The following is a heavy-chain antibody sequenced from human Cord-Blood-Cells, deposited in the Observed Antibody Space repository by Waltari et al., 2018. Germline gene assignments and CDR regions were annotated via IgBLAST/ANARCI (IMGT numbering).Heavy chain of an antibody. Sequence: QLQLQESGPGLVKPSETLSLTCTASGGSISSSSYYWGWIRQPPGKGLEWIGSIYYSGSTYYNPSLKSRVTISVDTSKNQFSLKLSSVTAADTAVYYCASYLVYYYDSSGYFDYWGQGTLVTVSS. CDR3: ASYLVYYYDSSGYFDY. CDR2: IYYSGST. CDR1: GGSISSSSYY. D-gene: IGHD3-22*01. V-gene: IGHV4-39*01. J-gene: IGHJ4*02.